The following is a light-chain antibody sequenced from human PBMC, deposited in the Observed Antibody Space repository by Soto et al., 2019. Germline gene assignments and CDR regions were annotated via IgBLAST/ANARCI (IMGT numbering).Light chain of an antibody. J-gene: IGKJ1*01. Sequence: DIQMYNSLSTLSASAGGRVTLSCRASQSISSRLAWYQQKPGQAPKLLIYKASSLESGVPSRFSGSGSGTEFTLTISSLQPDDFTVYYCQQYNIYSNTFGQGAKVDI. CDR2: KAS. V-gene: IGKV1-5*03. CDR1: QSISSR. CDR3: QQYNIYSNT.